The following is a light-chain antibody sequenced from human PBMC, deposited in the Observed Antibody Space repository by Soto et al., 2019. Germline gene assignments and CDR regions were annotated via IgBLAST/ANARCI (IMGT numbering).Light chain of an antibody. V-gene: IGLV2-11*01. CDR2: DVS. CDR1: SSDVGGYDY. J-gene: IGLJ2*01. Sequence: QAVVTQPRSVSGSPGQSVTISCTGTSSDVGGYDYVSWYQQHPGKAPKLMIYDVSKRPSGVPDRFSGSKSGNTASLTISGLQAEDEAEYYCCSYAGNYTLLFGGGTKVTVL. CDR3: CSYAGNYTLL.